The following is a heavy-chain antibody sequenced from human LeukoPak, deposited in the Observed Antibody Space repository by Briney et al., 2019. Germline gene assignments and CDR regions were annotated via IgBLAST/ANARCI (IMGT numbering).Heavy chain of an antibody. CDR3: AKGIAARHDAFDI. D-gene: IGHD6-6*01. V-gene: IGHV3-30*18. CDR1: GFTFSIYT. CDR2: ISYDGSNK. J-gene: IGHJ3*02. Sequence: GGSLRLSCAASGFTFSIYTMTWVRQAPGKGLEWVAVISYDGSNKYYADSVKGRFTISRDNSKNTLYLQMNSLRAEDTAVYYCAKGIAARHDAFDIWGQGTMVTVSS.